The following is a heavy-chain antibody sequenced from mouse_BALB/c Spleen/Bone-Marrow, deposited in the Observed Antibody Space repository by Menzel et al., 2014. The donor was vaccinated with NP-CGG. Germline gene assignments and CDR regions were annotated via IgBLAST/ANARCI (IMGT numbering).Heavy chain of an antibody. D-gene: IGHD4-1*01. J-gene: IGHJ2*01. Sequence: EVKVVESGGGLVKPGGSLKLSCAASGFTFSDYAVSWVRQSPEKRLEWVATITSGGGSTYYPDSVEGRFTISRDNAKNDLYLEMSNLRSEDPAMYCCGRQESWAIDYWGQGTTLTVAS. CDR2: ITSGGGST. V-gene: IGHV5-9-3*01. CDR1: GFTFSDYA. CDR3: GRQESWAIDY.